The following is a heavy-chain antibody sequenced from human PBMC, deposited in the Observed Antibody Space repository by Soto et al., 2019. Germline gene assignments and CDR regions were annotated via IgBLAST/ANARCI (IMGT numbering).Heavy chain of an antibody. D-gene: IGHD2-15*01. CDR3: AKDPRHNVVVVAATVDPWFDP. CDR2: ISWNSGSI. V-gene: IGHV3-9*01. J-gene: IGHJ5*02. Sequence: GGSLRLSCAASGFTFDDYAMHWVRQAPGKGLEWVSGISWNSGSIGYADSVKGRFTISRDNAKNSLYLQMNSLRAEDTALYYCAKDPRHNVVVVAATVDPWFDPWGQGTLVTVSS. CDR1: GFTFDDYA.